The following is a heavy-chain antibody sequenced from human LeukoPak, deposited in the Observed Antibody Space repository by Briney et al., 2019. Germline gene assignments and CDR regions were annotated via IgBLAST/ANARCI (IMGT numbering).Heavy chain of an antibody. J-gene: IGHJ4*02. Sequence: GRSLRLSCAASGFTFDDYAMHWVRQTPGKGLEWVSGISWNSGSIGYADSVKGRFTISRDNSKNTLYLQMNSLRAEDTAVYYCALLSGDYGYWGQGTLVTVSS. CDR2: ISWNSGSI. V-gene: IGHV3-9*01. CDR1: GFTFDDYA. D-gene: IGHD4-17*01. CDR3: ALLSGDYGY.